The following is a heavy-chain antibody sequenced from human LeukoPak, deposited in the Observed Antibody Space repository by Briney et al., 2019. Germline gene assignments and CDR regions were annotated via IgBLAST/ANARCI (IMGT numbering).Heavy chain of an antibody. CDR1: GGSISSSSYY. J-gene: IGHJ5*02. Sequence: SETLSLTCTVSGGSISSSSYYWGWIRQPPGTGLEWIGSIYYSGSTYYNPSLKSRVTISVDTSKNQFSLKLSSVTAADTAVYYCARQRCSSTSCYIPDWFDPWGQGTLVTVSS. CDR3: ARQRCSSTSCYIPDWFDP. V-gene: IGHV4-39*01. D-gene: IGHD2-2*02. CDR2: IYYSGST.